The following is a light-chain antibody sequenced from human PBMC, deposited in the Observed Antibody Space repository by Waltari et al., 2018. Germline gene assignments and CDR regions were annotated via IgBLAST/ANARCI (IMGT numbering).Light chain of an antibody. V-gene: IGKV4-1*01. J-gene: IGKJ3*01. CDR3: QQYFSTPVT. Sequence: DIVMTQPPDSLAVSLGERATINCRSSQSVLSSSNNKNYLPWYQQKPGQPPKLLIYWASTRESGVPDRFSGSGSGTDFTLTISSLQAEDVAVYFCQQYFSTPVTFGPGTKVDIK. CDR1: QSVLSSSNNKNY. CDR2: WAS.